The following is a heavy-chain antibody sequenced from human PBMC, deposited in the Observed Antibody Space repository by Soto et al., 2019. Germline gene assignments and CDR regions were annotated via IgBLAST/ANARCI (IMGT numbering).Heavy chain of an antibody. CDR2: INPNSGGT. Sequence: ASVKVSCKASGYTFTGYYMHWVRQAPGQGLEWMGWINPNSGGTNYAQKFQGWGPMTRDTSISTAYMELSSLRSDDTAVYYCARDPYAYSSGWYYFDYWGQGTLVTVSS. D-gene: IGHD6-19*01. CDR3: ARDPYAYSSGWYYFDY. J-gene: IGHJ4*02. V-gene: IGHV1-2*04. CDR1: GYTFTGYY.